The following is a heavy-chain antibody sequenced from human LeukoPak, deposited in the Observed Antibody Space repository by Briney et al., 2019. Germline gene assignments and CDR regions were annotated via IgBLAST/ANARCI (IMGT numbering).Heavy chain of an antibody. J-gene: IGHJ4*02. Sequence: GGSLSLSCAASGFIFSSAVMSWVRQAPGKELEWVSAINSGSGTTYAESVKGRFTISRDNSRNTLYLQMNTLRAEDTAVYYCAKGSAGAGSYRPFDYWGQGTLVTVSS. CDR2: INSGSGTT. CDR3: AKGSAGAGSYRPFDY. V-gene: IGHV3-23*01. D-gene: IGHD3-10*01. CDR1: GFIFSSAV.